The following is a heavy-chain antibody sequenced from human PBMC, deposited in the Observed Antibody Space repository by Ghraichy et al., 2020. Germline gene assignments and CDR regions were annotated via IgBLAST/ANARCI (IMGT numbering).Heavy chain of an antibody. V-gene: IGHV4-39*01. CDR2: IYYTGSS. J-gene: IGHJ4*02. D-gene: IGHD6-13*01. CDR1: GGSISSSSYY. CDR3: ARHAAESSWYSYYFDY. Sequence: SETLSLTCTVSGGSISSSSYYWGWIRQPPGKGLEWIGSIYYTGSSYYNPSLKSRVTISVDTSKNQFSLRLSSVTAADTAMYYCARHAAESSWYSYYFDYWGQGTLVTVSS.